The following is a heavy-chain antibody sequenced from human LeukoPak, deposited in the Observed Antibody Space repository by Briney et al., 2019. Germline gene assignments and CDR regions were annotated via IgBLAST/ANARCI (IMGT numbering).Heavy chain of an antibody. V-gene: IGHV4-38-2*01. CDR3: ASSLRYYDSSGYYYFDY. Sequence: KTSETLSLTCAVSGYSISSGYYWGWIRPPPGKGREWIGSIYHSGSTYYNPSLKSRVIISVDTSKNQFSLKLSSVTAADTAVYYCASSLRYYDSSGYYYFDYWGQGTLVTVSS. J-gene: IGHJ4*02. CDR1: GYSISSGYY. CDR2: IYHSGST. D-gene: IGHD3-22*01.